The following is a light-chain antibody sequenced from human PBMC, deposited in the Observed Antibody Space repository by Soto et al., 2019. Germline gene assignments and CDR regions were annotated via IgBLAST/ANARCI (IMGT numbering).Light chain of an antibody. CDR1: QSVSSSY. Sequence: EIVLTQSPGTLSLSPGERATLSCRASQSVSSSYLAWFQQKPGQAPRLLIYGASSRATGTPDRFSGSGSGTDFTLTISRREPEDFAVYYCQQYGSSSYTFGQGTKLEIK. J-gene: IGKJ2*01. V-gene: IGKV3-20*01. CDR3: QQYGSSSYT. CDR2: GAS.